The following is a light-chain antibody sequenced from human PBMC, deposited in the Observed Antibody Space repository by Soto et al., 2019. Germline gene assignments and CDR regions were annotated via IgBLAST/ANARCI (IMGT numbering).Light chain of an antibody. CDR1: QSIVAW. CDR3: QQFNSSPYT. J-gene: IGKJ2*01. V-gene: IGKV1-5*03. Sequence: DIQMTQSPSSLSASVGDRVTITCRASQSIVAWLAWYKQKPGKAPKLLIYEASSLESGVPSRFSGTGSGTEFTLTISSLQPDDSAAYYCQQFNSSPYTFGQGTKVEIK. CDR2: EAS.